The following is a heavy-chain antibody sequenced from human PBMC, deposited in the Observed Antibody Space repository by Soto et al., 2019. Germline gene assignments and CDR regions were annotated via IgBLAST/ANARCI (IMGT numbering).Heavy chain of an antibody. Sequence: SETLSLTCPVSGGSISSYYWSWIRQPPGKGLEWIGYIYYSGSTNYNPSLKSRVTISVDTSKNQFSLKLSSVTAADTAVYYCARDQDGGNFDYWGQGTLVTVSS. V-gene: IGHV4-59*01. J-gene: IGHJ4*02. CDR1: GGSISSYY. CDR3: ARDQDGGNFDY. CDR2: IYYSGST.